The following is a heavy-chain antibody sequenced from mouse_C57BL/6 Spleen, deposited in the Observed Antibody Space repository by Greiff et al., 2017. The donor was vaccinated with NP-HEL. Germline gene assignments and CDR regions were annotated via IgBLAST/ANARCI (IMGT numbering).Heavy chain of an antibody. CDR1: GFNIKNTY. V-gene: IGHV14-3*01. D-gene: IGHD2-2*01. J-gene: IGHJ2*01. Sequence: VHVKQSVAELVRPGASVKLSCTASGFNIKNTYMHWVKQRPEQGLEWIGRIDPANGNTKYAPKFQGKATITADTSSNTAYLQLSSLTSEDTAIYYCARDTMVTTRGFDYWGQGTTLTVSS. CDR2: IDPANGNT. CDR3: ARDTMVTTRGFDY.